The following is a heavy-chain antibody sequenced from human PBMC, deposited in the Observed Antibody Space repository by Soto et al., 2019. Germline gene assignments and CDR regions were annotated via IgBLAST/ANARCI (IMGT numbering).Heavy chain of an antibody. J-gene: IGHJ5*02. Sequence: QVQLVQSGAEVKKPGASVKVSCKASGYTFTSYGITWVRQAPGQGLEWMGWINTYNGKTNYAQKLQGRVTMTTDTSTSTAYMELRSLRSDDTAVYYCAREPAAGDWFDPWGQGTLVTVSS. CDR1: GYTFTSYG. CDR3: AREPAAGDWFDP. V-gene: IGHV1-18*01. CDR2: INTYNGKT. D-gene: IGHD6-13*01.